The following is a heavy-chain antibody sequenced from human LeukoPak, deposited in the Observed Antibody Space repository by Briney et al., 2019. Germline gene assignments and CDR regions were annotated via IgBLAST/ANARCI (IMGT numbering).Heavy chain of an antibody. V-gene: IGHV3-74*01. Sequence: GGSLRLSCAASGFPFSHYWMYWVRHAPGKGLVWVSRIESDGGRTDYADSLKGRFTISRDNAKNTLYLEMNSLRAEDTAVYYCARVGHCSSTACFIDYWGQGTLVTVSS. CDR3: ARVGHCSSTACFIDY. D-gene: IGHD2-2*01. J-gene: IGHJ4*02. CDR2: IESDGGRT. CDR1: GFPFSHYW.